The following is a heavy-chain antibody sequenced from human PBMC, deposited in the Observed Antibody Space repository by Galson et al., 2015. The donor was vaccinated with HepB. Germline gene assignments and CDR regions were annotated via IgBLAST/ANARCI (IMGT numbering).Heavy chain of an antibody. CDR1: GFTLRSHA. D-gene: IGHD2-15*01. J-gene: IGHJ6*02. V-gene: IGHV3-30*18. CDR3: AKDSSYCIGDSCHSDHYYHGMDV. Sequence: SLRLSCAASGFTLRSHAMHWVRQAPGKGLEWVAVTSYDGSNKNYADSVKGRFTVSRDNSKNTVYLQMNSLKVGDTAVYFCAKDSSYCIGDSCHSDHYYHGMDVWGQGITVTVSS. CDR2: TSYDGSNK.